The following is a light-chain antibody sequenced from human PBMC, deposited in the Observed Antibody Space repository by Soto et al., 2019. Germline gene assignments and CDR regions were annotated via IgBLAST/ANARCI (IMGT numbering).Light chain of an antibody. V-gene: IGKV3-20*01. CDR1: QSVPGNY. Sequence: EIVLTQSPGTLSLTPGERATVSCRASQSVPGNYLAWLQHKPGLAPRLLIYGASNRATDTPARFIGSVSGTAFTLTITRLEPDDFSGYYCHQYTSPPGTLGQGTRVE. J-gene: IGKJ1*01. CDR2: GAS. CDR3: HQYTSPPGT.